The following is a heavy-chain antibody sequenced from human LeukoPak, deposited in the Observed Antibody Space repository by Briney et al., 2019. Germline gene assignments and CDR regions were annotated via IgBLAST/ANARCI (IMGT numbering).Heavy chain of an antibody. D-gene: IGHD2-15*01. V-gene: IGHV1-69*04. CDR1: GGAFSSYD. Sequence: SVKVSCKASGGAFSSYDMSWVRQAPGQGLEWMGRIIPILGIAKYAQKFQGRVTITADKSTSTAYMELSSLRSEDTAVYYCARAPLGYCSGGSCYSGTTWGQGTLVTVSS. CDR3: ARAPLGYCSGGSCYSGTT. J-gene: IGHJ4*02. CDR2: IIPILGIA.